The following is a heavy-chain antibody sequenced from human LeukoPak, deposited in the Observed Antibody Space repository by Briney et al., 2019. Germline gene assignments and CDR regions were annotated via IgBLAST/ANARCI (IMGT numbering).Heavy chain of an antibody. J-gene: IGHJ5*02. V-gene: IGHV4-38-2*02. CDR1: GSSISSGYY. D-gene: IGHD4-17*01. CDR3: ARGQDYGDYVRGVLWFDP. CDR2: INHSGST. Sequence: PSETLSLTCTVSGSSISSGYYWGWIRQPPGKGLEWIGSINHSGSTYYNPSLKSRVTISVDTSKNQFSLKLRSVTAADTAVYYCARGQDYGDYVRGVLWFDPWGQGTLVTVSS.